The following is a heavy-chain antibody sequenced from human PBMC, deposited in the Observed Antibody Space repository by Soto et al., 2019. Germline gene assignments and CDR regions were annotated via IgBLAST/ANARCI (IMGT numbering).Heavy chain of an antibody. CDR2: ISGSGANT. J-gene: IGHJ4*02. Sequence: HPGGSLRLSCAASGFTFSSYAMSWVRQAPGKGLEWVSAISGSGANTYYADSVKGRFTISRDNSKNTLYLQMNSLRAEDSAMYYCVRERSGYSYADSWGQGTRVTVSS. D-gene: IGHD5-18*01. CDR1: GFTFSSYA. CDR3: VRERSGYSYADS. V-gene: IGHV3-23*01.